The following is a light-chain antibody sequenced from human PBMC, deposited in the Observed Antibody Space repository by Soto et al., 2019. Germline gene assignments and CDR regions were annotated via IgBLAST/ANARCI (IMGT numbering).Light chain of an antibody. CDR2: DAS. CDR1: NSRSQT. CDR3: QVWDRSSNQYV. J-gene: IGLJ1*01. Sequence: SYELTQPRSVSVAPGRTARITCWGTNSRSQTVHWYQQKPGQAPGLVLYQGMVFDDGNCHDASDRRSGIPGRISASTSGDTDTLTISRVAAGAEAEYYCQVWDRSSNQYVFGTGTKGTVL. V-gene: IGLV3-21*02.